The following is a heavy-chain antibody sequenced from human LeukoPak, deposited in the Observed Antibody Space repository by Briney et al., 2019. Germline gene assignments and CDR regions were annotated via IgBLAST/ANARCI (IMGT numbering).Heavy chain of an antibody. CDR1: GYTLTELS. V-gene: IGHV1-24*01. CDR3: ATEYCRGTSCDRSFEY. J-gene: IGHJ4*02. D-gene: IGHD2-2*02. Sequence: ASVRVSCKISGYTLTELSMHWVRQAPGKGLEWMGGFDPEHGEAIFSQKFQGRVTMTEDTSTDTTYMELTSLSSEDTAVYYCATEYCRGTSCDRSFEYWGQGTLVTVSS. CDR2: FDPEHGEA.